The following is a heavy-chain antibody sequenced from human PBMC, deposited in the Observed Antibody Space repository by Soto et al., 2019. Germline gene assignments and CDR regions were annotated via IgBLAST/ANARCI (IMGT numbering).Heavy chain of an antibody. Sequence: GASVKVSCKASGYTFNSYDINWARQANGQGLEWMGWMNPNSGNTGYAQKFQGRVTMTRNTSISTAYMELSSLRSEDTAVYYCARIRTVPAAFYYYYYYMDAWGKGTTVTVSS. V-gene: IGHV1-8*01. J-gene: IGHJ6*03. CDR3: ARIRTVPAAFYYYYYYMDA. D-gene: IGHD2-2*01. CDR1: GYTFNSYD. CDR2: MNPNSGNT.